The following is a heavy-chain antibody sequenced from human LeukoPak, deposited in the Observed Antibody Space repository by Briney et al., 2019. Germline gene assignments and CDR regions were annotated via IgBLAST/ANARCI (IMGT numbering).Heavy chain of an antibody. V-gene: IGHV3-66*01. CDR2: IYSGGST. D-gene: IGHD3-10*01. CDR1: GFTVSSNY. J-gene: IGHJ6*02. Sequence: HAGGSLRLSCAASGFTVSSNYMSWVRQSPGKGLEWVSVIYSGGSTYYADSVKGRFTISRDNSKNTLYLQINSLRAEDTAVYYCVGLLWFGESRSLYGMDVWGQGTTVTVSS. CDR3: VGLLWFGESRSLYGMDV.